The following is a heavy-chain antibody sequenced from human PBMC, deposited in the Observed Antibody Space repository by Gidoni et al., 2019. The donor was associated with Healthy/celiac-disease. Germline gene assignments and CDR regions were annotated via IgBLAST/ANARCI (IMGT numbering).Heavy chain of an antibody. CDR3: AKVGCSGGSCYYYFDY. CDR1: GFTFSSYA. D-gene: IGHD2-15*01. CDR2: ISGSGVST. J-gene: IGHJ4*02. V-gene: IGHV3-23*01. Sequence: EVQLLESGGGLVQPVGSLRLPCAASGFTFSSYAMSWVREAPGKWLGWVSGISGSGVSTYYADSVKGRFTISRDNSKNTLYLQMNSLRAEDTAVYSCAKVGCSGGSCYYYFDYWGQGTLVTVSS.